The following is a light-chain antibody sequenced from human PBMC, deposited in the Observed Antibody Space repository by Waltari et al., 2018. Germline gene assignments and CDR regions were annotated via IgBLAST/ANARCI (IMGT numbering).Light chain of an antibody. J-gene: IGLJ2*01. V-gene: IGLV3-1*01. CDR2: QDK. CDR3: QAWASGSVV. CDR1: ILGDKY. Sequence: SYELTQPPSVSVSPGQTASITCSGDILGDKYTCWYQQTPGQSPAMIVCQDKKRPPGIPERFSASNSGNTATLTISGTQAIDEADYYCQAWASGSVVFGGGTKLTVL.